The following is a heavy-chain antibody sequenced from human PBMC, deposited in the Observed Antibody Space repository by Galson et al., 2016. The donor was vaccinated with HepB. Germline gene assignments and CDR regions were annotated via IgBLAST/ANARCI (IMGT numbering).Heavy chain of an antibody. Sequence: SLRLSCAASGFTISRYWMAWVRQAPGKGLEWVANIKLDGSEKYYVDSVRGRFTISRDNAKNSLYLEMNSLRVEDTAVYYCAKDHDRGWSYDYWGQGILVTVSS. CDR2: IKLDGSEK. D-gene: IGHD2-15*01. J-gene: IGHJ4*02. CDR1: GFTISRYW. V-gene: IGHV3-7*03. CDR3: AKDHDRGWSYDY.